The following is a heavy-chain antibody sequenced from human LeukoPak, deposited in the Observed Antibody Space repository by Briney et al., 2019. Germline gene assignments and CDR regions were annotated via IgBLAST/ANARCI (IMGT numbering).Heavy chain of an antibody. J-gene: IGHJ3*02. CDR1: GGTFSSYA. D-gene: IGHD1-26*01. V-gene: IGHV1-69*01. CDR2: IIPIFGPA. Sequence: EASVKVSCKASGGTFSSYAFIWVRQAPGQGLEWMGGIIPIFGPANYAQKFQGRVTITADESTRTAYMELSSLRSEDTAVYYCARGIVGTTHDAFDIWGQGTMVTVSS. CDR3: ARGIVGTTHDAFDI.